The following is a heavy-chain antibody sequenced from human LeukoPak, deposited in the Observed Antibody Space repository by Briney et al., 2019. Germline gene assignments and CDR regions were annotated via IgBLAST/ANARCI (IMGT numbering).Heavy chain of an antibody. Sequence: PGRSLRLSCAASGFTFDDYAMHWVRQAPGKGLEWVSGISWNSGSIGYADSVKGRFTISRDNAKNSLYLQMNSLRAEDTALYYCAKANYYDSSGYLDYWGQGTLVTVSS. V-gene: IGHV3-9*01. CDR1: GFTFDDYA. J-gene: IGHJ4*02. D-gene: IGHD3-22*01. CDR2: ISWNSGSI. CDR3: AKANYYDSSGYLDY.